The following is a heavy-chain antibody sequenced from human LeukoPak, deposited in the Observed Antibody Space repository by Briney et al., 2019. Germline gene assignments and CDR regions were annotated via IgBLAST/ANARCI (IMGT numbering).Heavy chain of an antibody. CDR1: GGSISSYY. V-gene: IGHV4-59*01. CDR3: ARVGDGYNPGRFPDY. CDR2: IYYSGST. Sequence: SETLSLTCTVSGGSISSYYWSWIRQPPGKGLEWIGYIYYSGSTNYNPSLKSRVTISVDTSKNQFSLKLSSVTAADTAVYYCARVGDGYNPGRFPDYWGQGTLVTVSS. J-gene: IGHJ4*02. D-gene: IGHD5-24*01.